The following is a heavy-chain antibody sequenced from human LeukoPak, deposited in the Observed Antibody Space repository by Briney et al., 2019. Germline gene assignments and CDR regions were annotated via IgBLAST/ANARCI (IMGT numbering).Heavy chain of an antibody. V-gene: IGHV4-39*07. J-gene: IGHJ6*03. D-gene: IGHD3-3*01. CDR1: GGSISSSSYY. CDR3: VGITIFGVPNYSHYYYYMDV. Sequence: PSETLSLTCTVPGGSISSSSYYWGWIRQPPGKGLEWIGSIYYSGSTYYNPSLKSRVTISVDTSKNQFSLKLSSVTAADTAVYYCVGITIFGVPNYSHYYYYMDVRGKGTTVTVSS. CDR2: IYYSGST.